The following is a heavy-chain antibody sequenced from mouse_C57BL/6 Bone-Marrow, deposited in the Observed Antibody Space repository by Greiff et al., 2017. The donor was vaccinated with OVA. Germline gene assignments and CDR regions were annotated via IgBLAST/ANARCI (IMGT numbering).Heavy chain of an antibody. D-gene: IGHD2-1*01. Sequence: EVMLVESGGGLVKPGGSLKLSCAASGFTFSSYAMSWVRQTPEKRLEWVATISDGGSYTYYPDNVKGRFTISRDNAKNNLYLQMSHLKSEDTAMYYCARDAYGNYGFDYWGQGTTRTVSS. V-gene: IGHV5-4*01. CDR3: ARDAYGNYGFDY. CDR1: GFTFSSYA. J-gene: IGHJ2*01. CDR2: ISDGGSYT.